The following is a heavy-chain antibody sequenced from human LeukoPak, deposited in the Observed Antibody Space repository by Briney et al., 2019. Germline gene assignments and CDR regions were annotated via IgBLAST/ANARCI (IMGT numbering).Heavy chain of an antibody. J-gene: IGHJ4*02. V-gene: IGHV3-23*01. D-gene: IGHD3-10*01. Sequence: GGSLRLSCAASGFSFSTYGMHWVRQAPGKGLEWVSGISGTGGSTYYADSVKGRFTISRDNSKNTLYLQMNSLRAEDTAVYYCAKLTYGSGSYSRTHDFWGQGTLVTVSS. CDR2: ISGTGGST. CDR3: AKLTYGSGSYSRTHDF. CDR1: GFSFSTYG.